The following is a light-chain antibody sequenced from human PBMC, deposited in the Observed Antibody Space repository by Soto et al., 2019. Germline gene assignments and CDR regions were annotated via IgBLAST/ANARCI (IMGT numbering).Light chain of an antibody. CDR2: GAS. CDR1: QRLTSNY. J-gene: IGKJ3*01. CDR3: QQYGTSPFS. V-gene: IGKV3-20*01. Sequence: EIVLTQSPGTLSLSPGERATVSCRTSQRLTSNYLAWYQQKPGQAPRLLIYGASTRATGIPDRFSGSGSGTDVTLTISRLEPEDFALYYCQQYGTSPFSFGPGTKVDIK.